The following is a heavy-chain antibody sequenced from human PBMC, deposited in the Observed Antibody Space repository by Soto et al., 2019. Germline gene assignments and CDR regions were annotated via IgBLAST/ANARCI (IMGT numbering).Heavy chain of an antibody. D-gene: IGHD6-19*01. Sequence: GGSLRLSCAASGFTFSSYAMSWVRQAPGKGLEWVSAISGSGGSTYYADSVKGRFTISRDNSKNTLYLQMNSLRAEDTAVYYCAKIRDSSGWSYYYFDYWGQGTLVTVSS. CDR1: GFTFSSYA. CDR2: ISGSGGST. V-gene: IGHV3-23*01. J-gene: IGHJ4*02. CDR3: AKIRDSSGWSYYYFDY.